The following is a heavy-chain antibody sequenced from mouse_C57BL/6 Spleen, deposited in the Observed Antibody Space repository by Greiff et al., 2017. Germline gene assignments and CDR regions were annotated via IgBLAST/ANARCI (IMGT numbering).Heavy chain of an antibody. CDR1: GFTFSSYA. D-gene: IGHD4-1*01. CDR3: ARENWDGWFAY. V-gene: IGHV5-4*01. Sequence: EVKLMESGGGLVKPGGSLKLSCAASGFTFSSYAMSWVRQTPEKRLEWVATISDGGSYTYYPDNVKGRFTISRDNAKNNLYLQMSHLKSEDTAMYYCARENWDGWFAYWGQGTLVTVSA. J-gene: IGHJ3*01. CDR2: ISDGGSYT.